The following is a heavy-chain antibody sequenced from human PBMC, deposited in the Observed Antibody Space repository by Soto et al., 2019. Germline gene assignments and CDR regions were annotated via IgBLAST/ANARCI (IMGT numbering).Heavy chain of an antibody. CDR2: ISGSGGST. J-gene: IGHJ4*02. V-gene: IGHV3-23*01. D-gene: IGHD3-9*01. CDR1: GFTFSSYA. CDR3: ARHRTEPPDLRYFDWRMGY. Sequence: GGSLRLSCAASGFTFSSYAMSWVRQAPGKGLEWVSAISGSGGSTYYADSVKGRFTISRDNSKNTLYLQMNSLRAEDTAVYYCARHRTEPPDLRYFDWRMGYWGQGTLVTVSS.